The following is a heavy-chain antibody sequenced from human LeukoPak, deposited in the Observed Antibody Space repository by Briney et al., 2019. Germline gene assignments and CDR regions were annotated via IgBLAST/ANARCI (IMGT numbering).Heavy chain of an antibody. Sequence: GGSLRLSCAASGFTFSRNSMNWVRQVPGKGLEWVSSISGSSTYIYYADSVKGRFTISRDNAKNSLYLQMNSLRAEDTAVYYCARGPEGAAADDFDYWGQGTLVTVSS. CDR3: ARGPEGAAADDFDY. J-gene: IGHJ4*02. CDR2: ISGSSTYI. V-gene: IGHV3-21*01. D-gene: IGHD6-13*01. CDR1: GFTFSRNS.